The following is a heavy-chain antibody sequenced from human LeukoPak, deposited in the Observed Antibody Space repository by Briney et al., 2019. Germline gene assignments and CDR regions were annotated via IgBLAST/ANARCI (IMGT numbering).Heavy chain of an antibody. CDR1: GFTFSNYY. CDR3: ARGWVTSFDY. J-gene: IGHJ4*02. V-gene: IGHV3-11*01. Sequence: GGSLRLSCAASGFTFSNYYMSWIRQAPGKGLEWDSYISSSGSTIYYADSVKGRFTISRDNAKNSLYLQMNSPRAEDTAVYSCARGWVTSFDYWGQGTLVTVSS. CDR2: ISSSGSTI. D-gene: IGHD5-18*01.